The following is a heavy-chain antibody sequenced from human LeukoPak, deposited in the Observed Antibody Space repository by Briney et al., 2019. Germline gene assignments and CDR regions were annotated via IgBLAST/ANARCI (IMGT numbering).Heavy chain of an antibody. CDR2: FYHSGGT. CDR1: GASISSYY. V-gene: IGHV4-59*12. J-gene: IGHJ2*01. CDR3: ARDHWYFDL. Sequence: SETLSLTCNVSGASISSYYWSWIRQPPGEGLEWIGYFYHSGGTNYNPSLKSRVTMSVDTSKNQFSLKLSSVTAADTAVYCCARDHWYFDLWGRGTLVTVSS.